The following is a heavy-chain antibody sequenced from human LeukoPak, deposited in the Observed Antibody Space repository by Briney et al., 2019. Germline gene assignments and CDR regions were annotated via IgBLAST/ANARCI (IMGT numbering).Heavy chain of an antibody. CDR1: GFTFSSYG. CDR3: AKEGLRYCSSTSCRGIDY. Sequence: GGSLRLSCAASGFTFSSYGMHWVRQAPGKGLEWVAVISYDGSNKYYADSVKGRFTISRDNSKNTLYLQMNSLRAEDTAVYYCAKEGLRYCSSTSCRGIDYWGQGTLVTVSS. V-gene: IGHV3-30*18. J-gene: IGHJ4*02. CDR2: ISYDGSNK. D-gene: IGHD2-2*01.